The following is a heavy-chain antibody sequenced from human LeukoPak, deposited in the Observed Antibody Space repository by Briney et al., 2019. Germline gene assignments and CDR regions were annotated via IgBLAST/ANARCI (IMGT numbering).Heavy chain of an antibody. CDR3: ARDSRSGRDYDAFDI. CDR2: ISSSSSTI. D-gene: IGHD3-10*01. CDR1: GFTFSSYS. J-gene: IGHJ3*02. Sequence: PGGSLRLSCAASGFTFSSYSMNWVRQAPGKGLEWVSYISSSSSTIYYADSVKGRFTISRDNAKNSMYLQMNSLRAEDTAVYYCARDSRSGRDYDAFDIWGQGTMVTVSS. V-gene: IGHV3-48*01.